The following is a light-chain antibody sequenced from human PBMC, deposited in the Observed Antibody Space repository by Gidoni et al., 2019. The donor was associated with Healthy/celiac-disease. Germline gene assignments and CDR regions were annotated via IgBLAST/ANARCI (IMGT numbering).Light chain of an antibody. Sequence: DIQMTQSPSSLSASVGDRVTITCRASQSISSYLNWYQQKPGKALKLLIYAASSLQSGVPSRFSGSGSWTDFTLTISSLQPEDFATYYCQQSYSTPRTFGGGTKVEIK. J-gene: IGKJ4*01. CDR1: QSISSY. CDR2: AAS. V-gene: IGKV1-39*01. CDR3: QQSYSTPRT.